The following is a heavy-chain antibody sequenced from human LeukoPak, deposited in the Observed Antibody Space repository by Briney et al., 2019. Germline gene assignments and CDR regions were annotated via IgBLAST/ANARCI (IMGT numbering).Heavy chain of an antibody. D-gene: IGHD4-17*01. CDR3: ARLNGDYPRFYYYMDV. J-gene: IGHJ6*03. CDR2: IFPADSDT. CDR1: GYSFTNFR. V-gene: IGHV5-51*01. Sequence: GESLKISCKASGYSFTNFRIGWVRQMPGKGLEWMGIIFPADSDTTYSPSFEGQVTISADKSISTAYLQWSSLKASDTAIYHCARLNGDYPRFYYYMDVWGKGTTVTVSS.